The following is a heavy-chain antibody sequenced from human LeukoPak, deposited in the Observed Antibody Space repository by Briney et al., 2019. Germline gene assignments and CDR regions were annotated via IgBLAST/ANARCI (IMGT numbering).Heavy chain of an antibody. Sequence: GASVKVSCKAPGYTFTTYAMNWVGQAPGQGLEWMGWINTNTGNPTYAQGFTGRFVFSLDTSVSTAYLQISSLKAEDTAVYYCARGGDPYYYHSGSSKNEGLIDYWGQGTLVTVSS. J-gene: IGHJ4*02. V-gene: IGHV7-4-1*02. CDR1: GYTFTTYA. CDR2: INTNTGNP. D-gene: IGHD3-10*01. CDR3: ARGGDPYYYHSGSSKNEGLIDY.